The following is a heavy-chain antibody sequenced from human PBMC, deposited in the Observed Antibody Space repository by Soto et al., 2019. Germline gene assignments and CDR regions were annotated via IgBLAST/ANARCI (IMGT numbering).Heavy chain of an antibody. D-gene: IGHD4-17*01. V-gene: IGHV4-59*08. CDR1: GGSISSYY. Sequence: PSETLSLTCTVSGGSISSYYWSWIRQPPGKGLEWIGYIYYSGSTNYNPSLKSRVTISVDTSKNQFSLKLSSVTAADTAVYYCARQKQPEVTTFDYWGQGTLVTVSS. CDR2: IYYSGST. CDR3: ARQKQPEVTTFDY. J-gene: IGHJ4*02.